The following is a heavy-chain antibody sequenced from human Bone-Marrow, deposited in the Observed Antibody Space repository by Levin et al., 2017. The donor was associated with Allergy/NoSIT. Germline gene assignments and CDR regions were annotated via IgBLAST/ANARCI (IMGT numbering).Heavy chain of an antibody. CDR1: GFPFSNAW. J-gene: IGHJ4*02. CDR3: TTLYSGYDWGNY. D-gene: IGHD5-12*01. Sequence: LSLTCAASGFPFSNAWMSWVRQAPGKGLEWVGRIKSKTDGGTTDYAAPVKGRFTISRDDSKNTLYLQMNSLKTEDTAVYYCTTLYSGYDWGNYWGQGTLVTVSS. V-gene: IGHV3-15*01. CDR2: IKSKTDGGTT.